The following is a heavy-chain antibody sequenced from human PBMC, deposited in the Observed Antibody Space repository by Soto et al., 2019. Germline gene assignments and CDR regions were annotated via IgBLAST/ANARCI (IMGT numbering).Heavy chain of an antibody. CDR3: ARENIVVVVAAWYYYGMDV. V-gene: IGHV1-69*08. CDR2: IIPILGIA. J-gene: IGHJ6*02. Sequence: QVQLVQSGAEVKKPGSSVKVSCKASGGTFSSYTISWVRQAPGQGLEWVGRIIPILGIANYAQKFQGRVTITADKSPSTAHMELRSLRSEDTAVYYCARENIVVVVAAWYYYGMDVWGQGTTVTVSS. D-gene: IGHD2-15*01. CDR1: GGTFSSYT.